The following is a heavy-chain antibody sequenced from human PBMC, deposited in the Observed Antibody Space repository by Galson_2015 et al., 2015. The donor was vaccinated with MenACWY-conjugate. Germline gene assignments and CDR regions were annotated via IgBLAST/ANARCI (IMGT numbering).Heavy chain of an antibody. J-gene: IGHJ4*02. CDR2: ITPTNDNT. V-gene: IGHV1-18*01. Sequence: SVKVSCKASGYLFTRYGISWVRQAPGQGLEWMGWITPTNDNTHYAPRFQGRVTMTTDTSTSTAYMELRSLRSDDTAVYFCARDHDFVWGTYPFDFWGQGTLVTVSS. D-gene: IGHD3-16*02. CDR3: ARDHDFVWGTYPFDF. CDR1: GYLFTRYG.